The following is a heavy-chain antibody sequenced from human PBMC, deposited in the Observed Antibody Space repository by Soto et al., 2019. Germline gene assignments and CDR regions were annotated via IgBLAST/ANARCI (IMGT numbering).Heavy chain of an antibody. CDR2: ISYDGSNK. CDR1: GFTFRIYA. CDR3: ARGDREDIAVVIGARPGEYGVDV. J-gene: IGHJ6*02. Sequence: QVQLVESGGGVVQPGRSLRLSCAASGFTFRIYAMHWVRQAPGKGLECVAVISYDGSNKFYRDSVKDRFTISRDNSKNTLYMQINSLRYEDTAVYYCARGDREDIAVVIGARPGEYGVDVWGHGTTVTVSS. V-gene: IGHV3-30-3*01. D-gene: IGHD2-15*01.